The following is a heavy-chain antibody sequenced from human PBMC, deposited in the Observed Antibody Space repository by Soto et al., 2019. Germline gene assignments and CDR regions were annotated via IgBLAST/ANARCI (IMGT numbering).Heavy chain of an antibody. D-gene: IGHD6-13*01. Sequence: QVQLVQSGAEVKKPGSSVKVSCKASGGTFSSYAISWVRQAPGQGLEWMGGIIPIFGTANYAQKFQGRVTITADESTSTADMELSSLRSEDTAVYYCARIPYSSSWYVEIDPWGQGTLVTVSS. CDR3: ARIPYSSSWYVEIDP. CDR1: GGTFSSYA. J-gene: IGHJ5*02. CDR2: IIPIFGTA. V-gene: IGHV1-69*12.